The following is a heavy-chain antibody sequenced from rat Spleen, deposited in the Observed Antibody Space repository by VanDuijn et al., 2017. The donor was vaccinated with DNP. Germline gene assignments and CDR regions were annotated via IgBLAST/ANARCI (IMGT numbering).Heavy chain of an antibody. CDR2: ISYDGGST. V-gene: IGHV5-20*01. CDR1: GFTFSDYH. CDR3: ARGSTSIYWYFDF. J-gene: IGHJ1*01. Sequence: EVQLVESGGGLVQPGRSLKLSCAASGFTFSDYHMDWIRQAPTKGLEWVTSISYDGGSTYYRDSVKGRFSIFRDNTKGTLHLQMDSLRSEDTATYYCARGSTSIYWYFDFWGPGTMVTVSS. D-gene: IGHD3-1*01.